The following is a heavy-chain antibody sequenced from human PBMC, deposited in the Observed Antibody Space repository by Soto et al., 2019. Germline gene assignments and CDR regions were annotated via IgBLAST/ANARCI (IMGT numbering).Heavy chain of an antibody. Sequence: SETLSLTCTVSGGSISSGDYYWSWIRQPPGKGLEWIGYIYYSGSTYYNPSLKSRVTISVDTSKNQFSLKPSSVTAADTAVYYCARGTRYDFWSGYYPTCTPRAAFDIWGQGTMVTVSS. J-gene: IGHJ3*02. CDR1: GGSISSGDYY. D-gene: IGHD3-3*01. CDR2: IYYSGST. CDR3: ARGTRYDFWSGYYPTCTPRAAFDI. V-gene: IGHV4-30-4*01.